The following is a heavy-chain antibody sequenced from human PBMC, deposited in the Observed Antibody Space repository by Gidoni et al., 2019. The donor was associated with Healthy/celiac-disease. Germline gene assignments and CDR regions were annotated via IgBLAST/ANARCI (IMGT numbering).Heavy chain of an antibody. V-gene: IGHV1-69*01. Sequence: QVQLVQSGAEVKKPGSSVKVSCKASGGTFSSYAIRWVRQAPGQGLEWMGGIIPIFGTANYAQKFQGRVTITADESTSTAYMELSSLRSEDTAVYYCARTATVTTDEDDYYYYMDVWGKGTTVTVSS. J-gene: IGHJ6*03. CDR1: GGTFSSYA. D-gene: IGHD4-17*01. CDR2: IIPIFGTA. CDR3: ARTATVTTDEDDYYYYMDV.